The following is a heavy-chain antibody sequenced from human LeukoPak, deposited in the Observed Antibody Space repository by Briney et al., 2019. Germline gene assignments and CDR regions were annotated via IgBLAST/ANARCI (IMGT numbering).Heavy chain of an antibody. CDR3: AREDTRRGSRGYFDY. CDR1: GYTFTSYG. V-gene: IGHV1-18*01. J-gene: IGHJ4*02. CDR2: ISGYNGNT. Sequence: ASVSVSCKASGYTFTSYGISWVRQAPGQGLEWMGWISGYNGNTNYAQKLQARVTMTTDTSTSTAYMELRSLRSDDTAVYYCAREDTRRGSRGYFDYWGQGTLVTVSS. D-gene: IGHD2-2*01.